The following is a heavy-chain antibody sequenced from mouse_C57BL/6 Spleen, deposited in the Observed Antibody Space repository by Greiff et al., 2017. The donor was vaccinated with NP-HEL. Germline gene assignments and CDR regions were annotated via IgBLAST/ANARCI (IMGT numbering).Heavy chain of an antibody. V-gene: IGHV2-5*01. J-gene: IGHJ4*01. Sequence: VKLIESGPGLVQPSQSLSITCTVSGFSLTSYGVHWVRQSPGKGLEWLGVIWRGGSTDYNAAFMSRLSITKDNSKSQVFFKMNSLQADDTAIYYCAKERGYDYDGDYYAMDYWGQGTSVTVSS. CDR2: IWRGGST. CDR3: AKERGYDYDGDYYAMDY. D-gene: IGHD2-4*01. CDR1: GFSLTSYG.